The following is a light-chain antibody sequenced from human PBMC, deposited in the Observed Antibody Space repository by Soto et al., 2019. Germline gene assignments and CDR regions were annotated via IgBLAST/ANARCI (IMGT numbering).Light chain of an antibody. V-gene: IGKV3-20*01. CDR3: QQYGSSPLT. J-gene: IGKJ4*01. Sequence: EIVLTQSPGTLSLSPGERATLSCRASQSVSSSYLAWYQQKPGQAPKVLIYRASSRATGIPDRFSGSGSGTDFTLTISRLEPEDFAVYYCQQYGSSPLTFGGGTKVESK. CDR1: QSVSSSY. CDR2: RAS.